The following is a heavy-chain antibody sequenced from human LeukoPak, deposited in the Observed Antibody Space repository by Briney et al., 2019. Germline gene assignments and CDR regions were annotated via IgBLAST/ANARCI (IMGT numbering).Heavy chain of an antibody. V-gene: IGHV1-18*01. CDR2: ISAYNGNT. CDR3: ARGQGYSSGWFDY. J-gene: IGHJ4*02. Sequence: ASVKVSCKASGYTFTIYGISWVRQAPGQGLEWMGWISAYNGNTNYAQKPQGRVTMTTDTSTSTAYIELRSLRYDDTVVYYCARGQGYSSGWFDYWGQGTLATVSS. D-gene: IGHD6-19*01. CDR1: GYTFTIYG.